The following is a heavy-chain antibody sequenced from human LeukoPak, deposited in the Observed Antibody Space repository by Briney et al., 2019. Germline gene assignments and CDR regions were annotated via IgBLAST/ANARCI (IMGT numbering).Heavy chain of an antibody. J-gene: IGHJ6*02. CDR2: IYYSGST. CDR3: AREFRERLRSSGASYGMDV. CDR1: GGSISSGGYY. D-gene: IGHD3-16*01. V-gene: IGHV4-31*03. Sequence: SQTLSLTCTVSGGSISSGGYYWSWIRQHPGKGLEWIGYIYYSGSTYYNPSLKSRVTISVDTSKNQFSLKLSSVTAADTAVYYCAREFRERLRSSGASYGMDVWGQGTTVTVSS.